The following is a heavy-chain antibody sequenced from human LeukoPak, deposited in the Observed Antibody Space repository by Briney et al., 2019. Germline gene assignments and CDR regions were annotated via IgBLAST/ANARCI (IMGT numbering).Heavy chain of an antibody. D-gene: IGHD3-10*01. CDR1: GFGFSTSW. Sequence: GGSLRLSCAASGFGFSTSWMHWVRQAPGKGRVCVARINGDGSTTNYAASVQGRFTISRDNAKNTLFLQMNSLGAEDTAVYYCIGTGTHSYWGQGTLVTVSS. CDR3: IGTGTHSY. V-gene: IGHV3-74*01. CDR2: INGDGSTT. J-gene: IGHJ4*02.